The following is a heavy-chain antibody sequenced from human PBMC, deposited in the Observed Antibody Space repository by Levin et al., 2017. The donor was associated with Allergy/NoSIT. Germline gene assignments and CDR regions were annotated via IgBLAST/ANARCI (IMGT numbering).Heavy chain of an antibody. CDR1: GFSFSSYA. V-gene: IGHV3-64D*06. D-gene: IGHD4-17*01. CDR3: VKGSTVTRASYFPN. J-gene: IGHJ1*01. CDR2: ISSNGGAT. Sequence: GGSLRLSCSASGFSFSSYAMHWVRQAPGKGLQYVSTISSNGGATYYADSVKGRFTVSRDKSKLYLQMSSLRAEDTAMYYCVKGSTVTRASYFPNWGQGTLVAVSS.